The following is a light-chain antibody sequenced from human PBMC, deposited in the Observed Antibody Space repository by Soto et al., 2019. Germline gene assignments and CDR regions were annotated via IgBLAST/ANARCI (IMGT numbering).Light chain of an antibody. J-gene: IGLJ1*01. Sequence: QSVLTQPASVSGSPGQSITVSCTGTSSDIGGFNYVSWYQQHPGKAPRLMLYDVTNRPSGVSNRFSGSKSGNTASLTISGLRAEDDADYYCSSYRRTSTYVSAT. CDR3: SSYRRTSTYV. V-gene: IGLV2-14*01. CDR2: DVT. CDR1: SSDIGGFNY.